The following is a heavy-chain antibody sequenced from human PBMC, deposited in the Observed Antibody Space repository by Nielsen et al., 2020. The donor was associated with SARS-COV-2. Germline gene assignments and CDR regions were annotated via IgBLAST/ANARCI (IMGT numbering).Heavy chain of an antibody. J-gene: IGHJ3*02. D-gene: IGHD6-6*01. CDR1: GFTFDDYA. V-gene: IGHV3-9*01. Sequence: GGSLRLSCAASGFTFDDYAMHWVRQAPGKGLEWVSGISWNSGSIGYADSVKGRFTISRDNAKNSLYLQMNSLRAEDTALYYCAKIGAAPKEDAFDIWGQGTMVTVSS. CDR3: AKIGAAPKEDAFDI. CDR2: ISWNSGSI.